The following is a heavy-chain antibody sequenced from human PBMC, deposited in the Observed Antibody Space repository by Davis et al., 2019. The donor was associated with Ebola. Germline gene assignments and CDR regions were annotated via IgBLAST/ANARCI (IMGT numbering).Heavy chain of an antibody. CDR2: INPSGGST. CDR1: GYTFTSYY. CDR3: ARTMVRGVIITGPFDP. J-gene: IGHJ5*02. D-gene: IGHD3-10*01. V-gene: IGHV1-46*01. Sequence: ASVKVSCKASGYTFTSYYMHWVRQAPGQGLEWMGIINPSGGSTSYAQKFQGRVTMTRDTSTSTVYMELSSLRSEDTAVYYCARTMVRGVIITGPFDPWGQGTLVTVSS.